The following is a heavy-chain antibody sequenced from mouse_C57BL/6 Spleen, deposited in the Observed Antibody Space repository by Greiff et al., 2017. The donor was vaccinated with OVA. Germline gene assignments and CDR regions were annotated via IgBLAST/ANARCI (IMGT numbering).Heavy chain of an antibody. CDR2: ISDGGSYT. CDR3: ARIYYGNFFFDY. J-gene: IGHJ2*01. V-gene: IGHV5-4*03. D-gene: IGHD2-1*01. Sequence: EVKVVESGGGLVKPGGSLKLSCAASGFTFSSYAMSWVRQTPEKRLEWVATISDGGSYTYYPDNVKGRFTISRDNAKNNLYLQMSHLKSEDTAMYYCARIYYGNFFFDYWGQGTTLTVSS. CDR1: GFTFSSYA.